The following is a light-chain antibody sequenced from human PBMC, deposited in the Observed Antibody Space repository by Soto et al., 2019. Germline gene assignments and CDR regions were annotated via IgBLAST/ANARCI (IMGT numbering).Light chain of an antibody. CDR1: RDIRDF. V-gene: IGKV1-33*01. Sequence: DIQMAQSPSSLSVSVGDRVTITCQASRDIRDFLNWYQQKPGKAXKLLIFDASNLEEGVPPRFSGSGSGTDFSFSISSLQPEDVATYYCQHYDNLPPYIFGQGTKVDIK. J-gene: IGKJ2*01. CDR3: QHYDNLPPYI. CDR2: DAS.